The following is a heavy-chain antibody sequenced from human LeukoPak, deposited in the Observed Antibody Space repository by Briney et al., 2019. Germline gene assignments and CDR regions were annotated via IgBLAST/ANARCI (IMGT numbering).Heavy chain of an antibody. Sequence: NASETLSLTCAVYGGSFSGYYWSWIRQPPGKGLEWIGEINHSGSTNYNPSLKSRVTISADTSKNQFSLKLSSVTAADTAVYYCARGWTLNYYDSSGYYFDYWGQGNLVTVSS. CDR2: INHSGST. D-gene: IGHD3-22*01. CDR1: GGSFSGYY. J-gene: IGHJ4*02. CDR3: ARGWTLNYYDSSGYYFDY. V-gene: IGHV4-34*01.